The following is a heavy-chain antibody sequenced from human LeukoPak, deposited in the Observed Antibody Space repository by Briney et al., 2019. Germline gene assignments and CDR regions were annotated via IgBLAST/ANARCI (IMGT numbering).Heavy chain of an antibody. CDR1: GYTFTGYY. D-gene: IGHD3-22*01. J-gene: IGHJ4*02. V-gene: IGHV1-2*02. Sequence: ASVKVSCKASGYTFTGYYMHWVRQAPGQGLEWMGWINPNSGGTNYAQKFQGGVTMTRDTSISTAYMELSRLRSDDTAVYYCAREAYGYYDSSGYGYWGQGTLVTVSS. CDR2: INPNSGGT. CDR3: AREAYGYYDSSGYGY.